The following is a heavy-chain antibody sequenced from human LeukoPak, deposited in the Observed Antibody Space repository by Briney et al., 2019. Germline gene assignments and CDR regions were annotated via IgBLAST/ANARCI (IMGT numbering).Heavy chain of an antibody. J-gene: IGHJ2*01. CDR1: GGSISSSNW. CDR3: ARRVRYCSGGSCYAYWYFDL. CDR2: IYHSGST. Sequence: SETLSLTCAVSGGSISSSNWWSWVRQPPGKGLEWIGEIYHSGSTNYKPSLKSRVTISVDKSKNQYSLKLSSVTAADTAVYYCARRVRYCSGGSCYAYWYFDLWGRGTLVTVSS. D-gene: IGHD2-15*01. V-gene: IGHV4-4*02.